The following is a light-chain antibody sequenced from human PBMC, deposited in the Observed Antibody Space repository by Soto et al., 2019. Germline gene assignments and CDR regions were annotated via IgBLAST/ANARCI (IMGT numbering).Light chain of an antibody. CDR1: QSVSSN. V-gene: IGKV3D-11*03. J-gene: IGKJ5*01. Sequence: EIVLTQSPATLSLSPGERATLSCRASQSVSSNLAWYQQKPGQAPRLLIYGASTRATGIPARFSGSGSGTDFTLTISSLEPEDSAVYFCQQYTGPPTTFGQGTRLEIK. CDR2: GAS. CDR3: QQYTGPPTT.